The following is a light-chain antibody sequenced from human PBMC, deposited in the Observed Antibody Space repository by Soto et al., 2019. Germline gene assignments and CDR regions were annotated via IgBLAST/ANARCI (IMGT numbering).Light chain of an antibody. CDR1: SSDVGGYDY. Sequence: QSALTQPASVSGSPGQSITISCTGTSSDVGGYDYVSWYQQHPGKAPKLMIYDVSNRPSGVSNRFSGSKSGNTASLTISGLQADDEADYYCSSDTSSSTHVVFGGGTQLTVL. J-gene: IGLJ2*01. CDR2: DVS. CDR3: SSDTSSSTHVV. V-gene: IGLV2-14*01.